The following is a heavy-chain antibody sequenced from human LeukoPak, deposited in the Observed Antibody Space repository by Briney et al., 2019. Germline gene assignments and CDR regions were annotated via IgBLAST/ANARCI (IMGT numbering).Heavy chain of an antibody. D-gene: IGHD2-15*01. CDR2: IIPIFGTA. J-gene: IGHJ4*02. CDR3: ARSRGRYCSGGSCYSDFDY. V-gene: IGHV1-69*13. Sequence: SVKVSCKASGGTFSSYAISWVRQAPGQGLEWAGGIIPIFGTANYAQKFQGRVTITADESTSTAYMELSSLRSEDTAVYYCARSRGRYCSGGSCYSDFDYWGQGTLVTVSS. CDR1: GGTFSSYA.